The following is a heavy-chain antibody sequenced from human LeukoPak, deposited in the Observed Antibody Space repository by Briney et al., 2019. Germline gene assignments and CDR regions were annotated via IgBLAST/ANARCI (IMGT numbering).Heavy chain of an antibody. V-gene: IGHV4-59*01. Sequence: PSETLSLTCTVSGGSISSYYWSWIRQPPGKGLEWIGYIYYSGSTNYNPSLKSRVTISVDTSKNQFSLKLSSVTAADTAVYYWARGGGYDSSGYMSWGQGTLVTVSS. CDR3: ARGGGYDSSGYMS. D-gene: IGHD3-22*01. CDR1: GGSISSYY. CDR2: IYYSGST. J-gene: IGHJ4*02.